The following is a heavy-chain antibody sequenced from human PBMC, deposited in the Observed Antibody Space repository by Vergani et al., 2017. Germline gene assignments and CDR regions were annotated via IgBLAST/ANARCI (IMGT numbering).Heavy chain of an antibody. Sequence: QVQLVQSGAEVKKPGASVKVSCKASGYTFTSYGISWVRQAPGQGLEWMGGIIPIFGTANYAQKFQGRVTITADESTSTAYMELSSLRSEDTAVYYCARTICGVVIIPYYYYMDVWGKGTTVTVSS. CDR3: ARTICGVVIIPYYYYMDV. J-gene: IGHJ6*03. CDR2: IIPIFGTA. CDR1: GYTFTSYG. D-gene: IGHD3-3*01. V-gene: IGHV1-69*13.